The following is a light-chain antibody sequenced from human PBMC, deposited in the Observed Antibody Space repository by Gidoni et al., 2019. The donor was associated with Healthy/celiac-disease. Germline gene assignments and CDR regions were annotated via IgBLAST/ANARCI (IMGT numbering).Light chain of an antibody. Sequence: EIVLTQSPGTLPLSPGERATLSCRASQSVSSSYLAWYQQKPGQAPRLLIYGASSRATGIPDRFSGSGSGTDFTLTISRLEPEDFAVYYCQQYGSPLTFGGGTKVEIK. CDR2: GAS. V-gene: IGKV3-20*01. CDR3: QQYGSPLT. J-gene: IGKJ4*01. CDR1: QSVSSSY.